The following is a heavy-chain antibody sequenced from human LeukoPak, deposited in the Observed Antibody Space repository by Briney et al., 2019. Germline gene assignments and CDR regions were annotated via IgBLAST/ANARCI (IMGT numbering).Heavy chain of an antibody. V-gene: IGHV3-30*04. CDR2: ISYDGSNK. CDR1: GFTFSSYA. CDR3: ARARVATTHYFDY. D-gene: IGHD2-15*01. Sequence: GGTLRLSCAASGFTFSSYAMRWVRQAPGKGLEWVAVISYDGSNKYYADSVKGRFTISRDNSKNTLYLQMNSLRAEDTAVYYCARARVATTHYFDYWGQGTLVTVSS. J-gene: IGHJ4*02.